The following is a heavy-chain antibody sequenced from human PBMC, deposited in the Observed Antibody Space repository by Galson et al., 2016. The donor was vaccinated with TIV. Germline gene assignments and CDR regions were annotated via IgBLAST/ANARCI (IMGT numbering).Heavy chain of an antibody. Sequence: SLRLSCAASGFTFTSYSINWVRQTPGKGLEWVSYITSSSSTIYYAESVRGRFTISRDTSKNTVHLRMNNLRGDDTAIYYCARAGRGVYRFPFDSWGRGTLVIVSS. J-gene: IGHJ5*01. CDR2: ITSSSSTI. D-gene: IGHD3-10*01. CDR3: ARAGRGVYRFPFDS. V-gene: IGHV3-48*04. CDR1: GFTFTSYS.